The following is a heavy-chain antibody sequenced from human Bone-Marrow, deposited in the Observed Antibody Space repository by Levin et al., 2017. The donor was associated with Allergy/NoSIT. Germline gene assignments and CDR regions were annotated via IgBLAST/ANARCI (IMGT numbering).Heavy chain of an antibody. CDR3: TRASYDSSGYYSLGAFDI. V-gene: IGHV3-49*03. Sequence: GGSLRLSCTASGFTFGDYAMSWFRQAPGKGLEWVGFIRSKAYGGTTEYAASVKGRFTISRDDSKSIAYLQMNSLKTEDTAVYYCTRASYDSSGYYSLGAFDIWGQGTMVTVSS. CDR2: IRSKAYGGTT. D-gene: IGHD3-22*01. J-gene: IGHJ3*02. CDR1: GFTFGDYA.